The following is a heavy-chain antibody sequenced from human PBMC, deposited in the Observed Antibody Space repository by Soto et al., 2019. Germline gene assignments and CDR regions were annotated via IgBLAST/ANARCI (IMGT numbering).Heavy chain of an antibody. CDR2: INPSGGST. CDR1: GYTFTSYY. J-gene: IGHJ4*02. CDR3: ARDPDCSGGSCYPNPPYYFDY. V-gene: IGHV1-46*03. Sequence: ASVKVSCKASGYTFTSYYMHWVRQAPGQGLEWMGIINPSGGSTSYAQKFQGRVTMTRDTSTSTVYMELSSLRSEDTAVYYCARDPDCSGGSCYPNPPYYFDYWGQGTLVTVSS. D-gene: IGHD2-15*01.